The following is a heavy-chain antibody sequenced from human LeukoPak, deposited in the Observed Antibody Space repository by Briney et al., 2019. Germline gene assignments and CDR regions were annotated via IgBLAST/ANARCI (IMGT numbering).Heavy chain of an antibody. Sequence: SVEVSCKASGGTFSSYAISWVRQAPGQGLEWMGGIIPILGTANYAQKFQGRVTITADESTSTAYMELSSLRSEDTAVYYCARVGGSGYYHHFDYWGQGTLVTVPS. CDR2: IIPILGTA. J-gene: IGHJ4*02. CDR1: GGTFSSYA. CDR3: ARVGGSGYYHHFDY. D-gene: IGHD3-22*01. V-gene: IGHV1-69*01.